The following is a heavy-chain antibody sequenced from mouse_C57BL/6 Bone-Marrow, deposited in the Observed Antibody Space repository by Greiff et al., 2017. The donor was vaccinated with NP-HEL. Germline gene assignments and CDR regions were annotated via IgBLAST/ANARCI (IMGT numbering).Heavy chain of an antibody. CDR1: GFTFTDYY. CDR2: ISNKANGYTS. Sequence: DVKLVESGGGLVQPGGSLSLSCAASGFTFTDYYMSWVRQPPGKALEWLGFISNKANGYTSEYSVSVKGRFTISRANSQSILYHQMNALRAEDSATYYYARSSPYYYDYWGQGTTLTVSS. J-gene: IGHJ2*01. V-gene: IGHV7-3*01. CDR3: ARSSPYYYDY. D-gene: IGHD1-1*01.